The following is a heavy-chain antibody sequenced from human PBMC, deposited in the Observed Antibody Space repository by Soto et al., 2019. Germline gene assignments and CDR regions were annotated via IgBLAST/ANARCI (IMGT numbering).Heavy chain of an antibody. CDR2: ISYDGSNK. D-gene: IGHD4-17*01. CDR3: AKDGLSTVTSNYYYYMDV. J-gene: IGHJ6*03. CDR1: GFTFSSYG. Sequence: QVQLVESGGGVVQPGRSLRLSCAASGFTFSSYGMHWVRQAPGKGLEWVAVISYDGSNKYYADSVKGRFTISRDNSKTTLYLQMNSLRAEDTAVYYCAKDGLSTVTSNYYYYMDVWGKGTTVTVSS. V-gene: IGHV3-30*18.